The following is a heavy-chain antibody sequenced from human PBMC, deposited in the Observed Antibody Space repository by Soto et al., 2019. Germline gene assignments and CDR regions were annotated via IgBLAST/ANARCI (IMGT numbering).Heavy chain of an antibody. CDR1: GGSISGYY. J-gene: IGHJ5*02. V-gene: IGHV4-59*01. D-gene: IGHD3-16*01. CDR3: TKVTGDHWFEP. Sequence: KTSETLSLTCTVSGGSISGYYWSWIRRPPGKGLEWIGYLYNDGSTNYNPSLKSRVTISVDTSKTQFSLRLSSVTAADTAVYYCTKVTGDHWFEPWGQGTLVTVSS. CDR2: LYNDGST.